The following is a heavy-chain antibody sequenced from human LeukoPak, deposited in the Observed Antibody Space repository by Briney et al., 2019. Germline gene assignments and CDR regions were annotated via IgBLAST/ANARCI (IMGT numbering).Heavy chain of an antibody. Sequence: GASVKVSCKASGYTFTSYGISWVRQAPGQGLEWMGWISAYNGNTNYAQKLQGRVTMTTDTSTSTAYMELRSLRSDDTAVYYCARSYSSSWYAYYFDYWGQGTLVTVSS. CDR1: GYTFTSYG. V-gene: IGHV1-18*01. CDR3: ARSYSSSWYAYYFDY. J-gene: IGHJ4*02. CDR2: ISAYNGNT. D-gene: IGHD6-13*01.